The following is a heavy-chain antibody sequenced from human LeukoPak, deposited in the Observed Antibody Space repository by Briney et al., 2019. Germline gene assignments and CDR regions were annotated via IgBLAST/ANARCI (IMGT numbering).Heavy chain of an antibody. J-gene: IGHJ4*02. D-gene: IGHD5-12*01. CDR1: GGTFSSYA. Sequence: ATVKVSCKASGGTFSSYAISWVRQAPVQGLEWMGWINPNSGGTNYAQKFQGRVTMTRDTSISTAYMELSRLRSDDTAVYYCASGYDAVGGYYFDYWGQGTLVTVSS. CDR2: INPNSGGT. V-gene: IGHV1-2*02. CDR3: ASGYDAVGGYYFDY.